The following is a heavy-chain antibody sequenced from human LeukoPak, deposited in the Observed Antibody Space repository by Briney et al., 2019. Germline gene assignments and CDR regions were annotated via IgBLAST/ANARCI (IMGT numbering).Heavy chain of an antibody. CDR3: ARGITSGPRRYDVRNFDY. CDR2: IKQDGSEK. Sequence: TGGSLRLSCAASGFTFSSYWMSWVRQAPGKGLEWVANIKQDGSEKYYVDSVRGRFTISRDNAKNSLYLQMSSLRVEDTAVYHCARGITSGPRRYDVRNFDYWGQGTPVTVSS. CDR1: GFTFSSYW. J-gene: IGHJ4*02. D-gene: IGHD5-12*01. V-gene: IGHV3-7*01.